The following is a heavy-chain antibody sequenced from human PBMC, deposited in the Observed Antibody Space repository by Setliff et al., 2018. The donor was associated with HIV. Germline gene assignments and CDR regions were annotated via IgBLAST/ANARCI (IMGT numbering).Heavy chain of an antibody. V-gene: IGHV4-39*07. CDR1: GGSISSSSYY. J-gene: IGHJ4*02. D-gene: IGHD3-3*01. CDR3: ARRPLFGGVIASVAKMEFDY. CDR2: VYYSGST. Sequence: SETLSLTCTVSGGSISSSSYYWGWIRQPPGKGLEWIGSVYYSGSTYYNPSLKSRVTISVDTSKNQFSLKLTSVTAADTAVYYCARRPLFGGVIASVAKMEFDYWGQGTLVTVS.